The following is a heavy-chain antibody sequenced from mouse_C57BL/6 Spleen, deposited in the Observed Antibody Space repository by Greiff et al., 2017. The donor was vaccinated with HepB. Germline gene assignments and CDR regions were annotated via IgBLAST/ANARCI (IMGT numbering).Heavy chain of an antibody. Sequence: VQLQQSGAELVRPGASVKLSCTASGFNIKDDYMHWVKQRPEQGLEWIGWIDPENGDTEYASKFQGKATITADTSSNTAYLQLSSLTSEDTAVYYCTTSGTTVVATDWYFDVWGTGTTVTVSS. V-gene: IGHV14-4*01. CDR3: TTSGTTVVATDWYFDV. CDR1: GFNIKDDY. CDR2: IDPENGDT. J-gene: IGHJ1*03. D-gene: IGHD1-1*01.